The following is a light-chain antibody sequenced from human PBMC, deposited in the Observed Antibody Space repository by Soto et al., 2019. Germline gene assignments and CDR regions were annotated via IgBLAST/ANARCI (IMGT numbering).Light chain of an antibody. J-gene: IGLJ2*01. CDR2: SNN. CDR3: SAWYDSMNGVV. V-gene: IGLV1-44*01. CDR1: SSNIGSNY. Sequence: QSVLTQPPSASGTPGQRVTISCSGSSSNIGSNYVNWYQQLPGRAPNILIYSNNQRPSGVPDRFSGANSGTSASPAISGLQSEDEADYYCSAWYDSMNGVVFGGGTKVTVL.